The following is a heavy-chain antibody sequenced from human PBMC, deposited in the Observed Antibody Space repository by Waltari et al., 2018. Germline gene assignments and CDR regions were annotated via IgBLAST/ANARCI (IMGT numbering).Heavy chain of an antibody. Sequence: EVRLLDSGGGLVQPGGSLRLSCAASGFTFSSYAMSWVRQAPGKGLEWVSVIYSNGITYYRDSVKGRFTISRDNSKNTVYLQMNTLRAEDTALYYCARDLGRMVPLFSFDPWGQGTLVTVSS. V-gene: IGHV3-23*03. D-gene: IGHD2-8*01. CDR1: GFTFSSYA. CDR3: ARDLGRMVPLFSFDP. J-gene: IGHJ5*02. CDR2: IYSNGIT.